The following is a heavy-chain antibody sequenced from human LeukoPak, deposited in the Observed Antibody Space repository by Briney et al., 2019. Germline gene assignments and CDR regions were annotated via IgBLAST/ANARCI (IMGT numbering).Heavy chain of an antibody. Sequence: GGSLRLSCAASGFTLNSYLMSWVRQAPGRGLEWVANINKDGSEENYLDSVKGRFTVSRDNAKNSLYLQMNSLRDEDTAVYYCANGGYYYDSSGYYYSQPPNDYWGQGTLVTVSS. CDR2: INKDGSEE. J-gene: IGHJ4*02. CDR3: ANGGYYYDSSGYYYSQPPNDY. D-gene: IGHD3-22*01. CDR1: GFTLNSYL. V-gene: IGHV3-7*01.